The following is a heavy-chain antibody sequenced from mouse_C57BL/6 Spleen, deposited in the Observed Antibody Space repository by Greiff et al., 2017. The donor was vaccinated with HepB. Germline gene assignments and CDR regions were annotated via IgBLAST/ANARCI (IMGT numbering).Heavy chain of an antibody. Sequence: EVMLVESGGGLVKPGGSLKLSCAASGFTFSDYGMHWVRQAPEKGLEWVAYISSGSSTIYYADKVKGRFTIARDNAKNTLFLQMTSLRSEDTAMYYCGRRYYGNYYAMDYWGQGTSVTVSS. V-gene: IGHV5-17*01. D-gene: IGHD2-1*01. CDR2: ISSGSSTI. J-gene: IGHJ4*01. CDR3: GRRYYGNYYAMDY. CDR1: GFTFSDYG.